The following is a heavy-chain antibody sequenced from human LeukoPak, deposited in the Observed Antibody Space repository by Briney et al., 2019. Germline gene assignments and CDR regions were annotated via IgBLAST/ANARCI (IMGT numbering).Heavy chain of an antibody. D-gene: IGHD6-13*01. V-gene: IGHV6-1*01. J-gene: IGHJ4*02. Sequence: SQTLSLTCAISGDSLSSNSAAWTWMRPSPSRDRAWLVRTYYRSKWYTEYAVSLKSRISINPDTAKTQFSLQLNSVTPEDTAVYYCARVSGTSWLDYWGQGTLVTVSS. CDR3: ARVSGTSWLDY. CDR2: TYYRSKWYT. CDR1: GDSLSSNSAA.